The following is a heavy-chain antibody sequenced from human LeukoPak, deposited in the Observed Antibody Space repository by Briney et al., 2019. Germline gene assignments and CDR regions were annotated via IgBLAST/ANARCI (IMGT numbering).Heavy chain of an antibody. CDR3: ARYRLDAFDI. J-gene: IGHJ3*02. CDR1: GGSISSSSYY. Sequence: NPSETLSLTCTVSGGSISSSSYYWGWIRQPPGKGLEWIGSIYYSGSTYYNPSLKSRVTISVDTSKNQFSLKLSSVTAADTAVYYCARYRLDAFDIWGQGTMVTVSS. D-gene: IGHD2-2*01. V-gene: IGHV4-39*07. CDR2: IYYSGST.